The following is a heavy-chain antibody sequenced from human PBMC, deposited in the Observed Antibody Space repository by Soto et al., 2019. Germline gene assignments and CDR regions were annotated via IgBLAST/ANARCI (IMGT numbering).Heavy chain of an antibody. V-gene: IGHV3-30*03. CDR3: GRDTSMGGRYYYGVDV. CDR1: GFNFSSSG. Sequence: QVQLVESGGGVVQPGKSLRLACTASGFNFSSSGMHWVRQAPGKGLEWGAVISYDGSTRSYADSAKGRFTISRDDSKKTLHLVMNSLRSEDTAVYYCGRDTSMGGRYYYGVDVWGQGTTVTVSS. J-gene: IGHJ6*02. CDR2: ISYDGSTR. D-gene: IGHD2-15*01.